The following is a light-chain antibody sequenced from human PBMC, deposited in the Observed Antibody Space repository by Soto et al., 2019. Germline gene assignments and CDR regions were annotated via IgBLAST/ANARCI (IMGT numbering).Light chain of an antibody. J-gene: IGKJ4*01. Sequence: EIVLTQSPGTLSLSPGERAALSCRASKTINTLAWYQRKPGQAPRLLMYGAFGAASRATGIPDRFSASGSGIDFALTISRLEPEDFAVYYCQQYGSLPLTFGGGTRVEIK. CDR2: GAFGAA. CDR3: QQYGSLPLT. V-gene: IGKV3-20*01. CDR1: KTINT.